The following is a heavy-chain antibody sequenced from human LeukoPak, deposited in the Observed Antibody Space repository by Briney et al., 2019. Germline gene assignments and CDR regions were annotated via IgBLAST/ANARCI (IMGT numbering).Heavy chain of an antibody. CDR3: ARDGYYYDSSGYPVSGGFDY. J-gene: IGHJ4*02. CDR2: INQSGST. CDR1: GGSFSGYY. Sequence: SETLSLTCAVYGGSFSGYYWSWIRQPPGKGLEWIGEINQSGSTNYNPSLKSRVTMSVDTSKNQFSLKLSSVTAADTAVYYCARDGYYYDSSGYPVSGGFDYWGQGTLVTVSS. V-gene: IGHV4-34*01. D-gene: IGHD3-22*01.